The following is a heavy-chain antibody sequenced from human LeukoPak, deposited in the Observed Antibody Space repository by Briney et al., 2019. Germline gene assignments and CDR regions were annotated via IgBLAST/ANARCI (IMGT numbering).Heavy chain of an antibody. CDR1: GGTFSNYA. V-gene: IGHV1-69*06. Sequence: SVTVSFKAPGGTFSNYAINWVRQAPGQELEWMGGIIPIFGTANYAQKFQGRVTITADKSTSTAYMELSSLRSEDTAVYYCAREEAAAAGSTFDYWGQGTLVTVSS. CDR3: AREEAAAAGSTFDY. J-gene: IGHJ4*02. D-gene: IGHD6-13*01. CDR2: IIPIFGTA.